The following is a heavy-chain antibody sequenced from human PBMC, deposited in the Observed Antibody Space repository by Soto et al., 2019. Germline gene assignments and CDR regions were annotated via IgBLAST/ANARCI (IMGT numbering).Heavy chain of an antibody. V-gene: IGHV4-31*03. CDR3: ARGIVLMVYATFDS. CDR2: IFYSGSF. CDR1: GGSISSGTSY. D-gene: IGHD2-8*01. Sequence: SETLSLTCTVSGGSISSGTSYWSWIRQRPGKGLEWIGYIFYSGSFNYNPSLRSRVTVSADTSKNQFSLRLSSVTAADTAVYYCARGIVLMVYATFDSWGQGTLVTVSS. J-gene: IGHJ4*02.